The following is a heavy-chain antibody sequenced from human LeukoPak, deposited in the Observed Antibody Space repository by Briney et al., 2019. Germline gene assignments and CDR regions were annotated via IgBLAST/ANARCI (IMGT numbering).Heavy chain of an antibody. CDR3: ARGTTTVTHNWFDP. V-gene: IGHV4-31*03. J-gene: IGHJ5*02. Sequence: SETLSLTCTVSGGSISSGGYYWSWIRQHPGKGLEWIGYIYYSGSTYYNPSLKSRVTISVDTSKNQFSLKLSSVTAADTAVYYCARGTTTVTHNWFDPWGQGTLVTVSS. D-gene: IGHD4-17*01. CDR1: GGSISSGGYY. CDR2: IYYSGST.